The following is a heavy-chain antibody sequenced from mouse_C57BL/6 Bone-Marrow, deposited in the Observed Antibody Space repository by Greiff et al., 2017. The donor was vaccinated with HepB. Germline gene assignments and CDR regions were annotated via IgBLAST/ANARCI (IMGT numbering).Heavy chain of an antibody. CDR3: ARLLRFFYAMDY. Sequence: EVKVVDSGGGLVQPGGSLKLSCAASGFTFSDYYMYWVRQTPEKRLEWVAYISNGGGSTYYPDTVKGRFTISRDNAKNTLYLQMSRLKSEDTAMYYCARLLRFFYAMDYWGQGTSVTVSS. J-gene: IGHJ4*01. D-gene: IGHD1-1*01. CDR1: GFTFSDYY. CDR2: ISNGGGST. V-gene: IGHV5-12*01.